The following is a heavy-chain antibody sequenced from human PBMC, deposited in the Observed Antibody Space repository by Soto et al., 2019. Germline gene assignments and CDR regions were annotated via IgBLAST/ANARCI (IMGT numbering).Heavy chain of an antibody. CDR2: IYYSGST. V-gene: IGHV4-30-4*01. D-gene: IGHD5-18*01. CDR1: GGSISSGDYY. CDR3: ARRCYSHGYFVTL. J-gene: IGHJ1*01. Sequence: SETLSLTCTVSGGSISSGDYYWSWIRQPPGKGLEWIGYIYYSGSTYYNPSLKSRVTISVDTSKNQFSLKLSSVTAADTAVYYCARRCYSHGYFVTLWAQGTPVPVSS.